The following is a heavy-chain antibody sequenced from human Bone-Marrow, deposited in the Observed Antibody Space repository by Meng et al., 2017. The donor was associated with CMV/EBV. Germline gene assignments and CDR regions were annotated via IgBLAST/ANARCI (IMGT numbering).Heavy chain of an antibody. Sequence: GESLKISCAASGFTFSNYNMNWVRQAPGKGLEWISSIGTSGKNTYYADSVKGRFTVSRDNTKNSLYLQMNSLRGEDTAVYYCTREIGGSGALDMWGQGTMVTVSS. J-gene: IGHJ3*02. D-gene: IGHD3-16*01. V-gene: IGHV3-21*01. CDR3: TREIGGSGALDM. CDR2: IGTSGKNT. CDR1: GFTFSNYN.